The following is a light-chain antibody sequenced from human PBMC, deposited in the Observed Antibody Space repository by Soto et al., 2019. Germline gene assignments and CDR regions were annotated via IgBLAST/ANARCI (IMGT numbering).Light chain of an antibody. CDR1: QSITSH. Sequence: DIQMTQSPSSLSASLGARVTITCRASQSITSHLNWYQQKPGKDHKLMIYAASSLQSRIPSRFIGSGSVTDFTRTISSLQPEDFATYYYQQSYSTPRTFGQGTKVKIK. CDR2: AAS. J-gene: IGKJ1*01. CDR3: QQSYSTPRT. V-gene: IGKV1-39*01.